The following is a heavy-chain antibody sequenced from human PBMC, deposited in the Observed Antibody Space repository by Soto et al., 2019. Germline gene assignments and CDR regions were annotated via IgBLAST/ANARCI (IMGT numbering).Heavy chain of an antibody. CDR1: GFSVDDYA. V-gene: IGHV3-23*01. D-gene: IGHD3-10*01. CDR2: FDGRA. CDR3: ARDAGTGKGEWDWFAP. J-gene: IGHJ5*02. Sequence: EEKWLESGGGLVQPGGSLRLSCVASGFSVDDYALNWVRQAPGKGLEWVASFDGRAYYADSVKGRFTISRDRSKNTLDLQMSSLRAEDTAKYFCARDAGTGKGEWDWFAPWGQGTQVTV.